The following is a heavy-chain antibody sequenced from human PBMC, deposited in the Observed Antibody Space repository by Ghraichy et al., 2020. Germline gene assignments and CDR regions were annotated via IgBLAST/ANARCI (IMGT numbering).Heavy chain of an antibody. J-gene: IGHJ2*01. CDR1: GFTFNSYS. D-gene: IGHD6-13*01. V-gene: IGHV3-21*04. CDR2: ISYSSDYT. CDR3: ARGGAAVRWYFDL. Sequence: GGSLRLSCAASGFTFNSYSMHWVRQAPGKGLEWVSSISYSSDYTYFADSLKGRFTVSRDNAKNSLYLQMNSLRAEDTAVYYCARGGAAVRWYFDLWGRGTLVTVSS.